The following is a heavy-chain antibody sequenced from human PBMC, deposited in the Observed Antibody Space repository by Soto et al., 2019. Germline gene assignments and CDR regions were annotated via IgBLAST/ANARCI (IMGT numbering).Heavy chain of an antibody. Sequence: QLQLQESGPGLVKPSETLSLTCTVSGGSISSSSYYWGWIRQPPGKGLEWIGSIYYSGSTYYNPSLKSRVTISVDTSKNQFSLKLSSVTAADTAVYYCARQPNSGSYFDYWGQGTLVTVSS. CDR1: GGSISSSSYY. CDR3: ARQPNSGSYFDY. J-gene: IGHJ4*02. V-gene: IGHV4-39*01. D-gene: IGHD1-26*01. CDR2: IYYSGST.